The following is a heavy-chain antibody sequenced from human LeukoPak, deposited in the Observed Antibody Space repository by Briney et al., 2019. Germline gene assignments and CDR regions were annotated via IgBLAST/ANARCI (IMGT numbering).Heavy chain of an antibody. V-gene: IGHV1-69*05. Sequence: GSSVKVSCKASGGTFSSYAISWVRQAPGQGLEWMGGIIPIFGTANYAQKFQGRVTITTDESTSTAYMELSSLRSEDTAVYYCVIGAHQVLSDIRWFDPWGQGTLVTVSS. CDR1: GGTFSSYA. CDR3: VIGAHQVLSDIRWFDP. J-gene: IGHJ5*02. D-gene: IGHD2-2*01. CDR2: IIPIFGTA.